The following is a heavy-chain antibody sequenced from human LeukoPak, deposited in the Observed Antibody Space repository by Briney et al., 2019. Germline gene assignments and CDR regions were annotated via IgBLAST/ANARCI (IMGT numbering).Heavy chain of an antibody. CDR3: ARETEALDY. CDR1: GFTFSSYA. J-gene: IGHJ4*02. V-gene: IGHV3-30-3*01. CDR2: ILYDGSNK. D-gene: IGHD1-1*01. Sequence: GGSLRLSCAASGFTFSSYAMHWVRQAPGKGLEWVTVILYDGSNKYYADSVKGRFTISRDNSKDTLYLQMNSLRAEDTAVYYCARETEALDYWGQGTLVTVSS.